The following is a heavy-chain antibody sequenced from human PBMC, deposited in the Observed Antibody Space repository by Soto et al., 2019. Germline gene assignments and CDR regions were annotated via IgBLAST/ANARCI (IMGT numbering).Heavy chain of an antibody. CDR3: ARGSYYGSGEN. V-gene: IGHV4-59*11. CDR1: GVSLSPHY. CDR2: SYYSGST. D-gene: IGHD3-10*01. Sequence: SETLSLTCAVSGVSLSPHYWNWLRQPPGRGLEWIGYSYYSGSTTYNHALKSRVTISVDTSKNQFSLNLRSVTAADTAVYYCARGSYYGSGENWGQGXLVTVSS. J-gene: IGHJ4*02.